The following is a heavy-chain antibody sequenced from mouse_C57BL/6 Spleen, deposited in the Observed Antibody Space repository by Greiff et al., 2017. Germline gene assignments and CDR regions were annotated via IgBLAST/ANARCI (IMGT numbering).Heavy chain of an antibody. CDR1: GFTFNTYA. D-gene: IGHD1-1*01. J-gene: IGHJ1*03. CDR3: VRDHYGSSYWYFDV. V-gene: IGHV10-3*01. CDR2: IRSKSSNFAT. Sequence: EVQLVESGGGLVQPKGSLKLSCAASGFTFNTYAMHWVRQAPGKGLEWVARIRSKSSNFATYYADSMKDRITISRNDSQSMLYLQMNNLKTEDTAMYYCVRDHYGSSYWYFDVWGTGTTVTVSS.